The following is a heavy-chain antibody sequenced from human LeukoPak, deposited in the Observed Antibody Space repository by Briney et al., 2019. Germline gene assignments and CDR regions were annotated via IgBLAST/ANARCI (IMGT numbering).Heavy chain of an antibody. CDR1: GFTLSSYH. Sequence: GGSLTLSCAASGFTLSSYHMRWVPQAPGKALEWVSAISGSGDRTYHADSVKGRFTIYREYYKHTLYLQMNTLRAEDTAVYFCAKDGPLRDYDFLSVYYIRKNWFDPWGQGTLVTVSS. V-gene: IGHV3-23*01. D-gene: IGHD3-3*01. J-gene: IGHJ5*02. CDR3: AKDGPLRDYDFLSVYYIRKNWFDP. CDR2: ISGSGDRT.